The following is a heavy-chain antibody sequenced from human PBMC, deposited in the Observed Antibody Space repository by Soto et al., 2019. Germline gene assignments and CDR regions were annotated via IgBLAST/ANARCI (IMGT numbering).Heavy chain of an antibody. D-gene: IGHD6-19*01. J-gene: IGHJ4*01. CDR1: GGSVSSYY. CDR3: ARGEQWLVGGGDYFDY. CDR2: IYYSGST. Sequence: TLSLTCTVSGGSVSSYYWSWIRQPPGKGLEWIGYIYYSGSTNYNPSLKSRVTISVDTSKNQFSLKLSSVTAADTAVYYCARGEQWLVGGGDYFDYWGQGTLVTVSS. V-gene: IGHV4-59*02.